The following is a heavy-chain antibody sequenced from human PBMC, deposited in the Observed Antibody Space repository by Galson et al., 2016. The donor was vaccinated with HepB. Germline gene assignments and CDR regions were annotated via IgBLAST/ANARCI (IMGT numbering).Heavy chain of an antibody. CDR1: GFTFNDYH. J-gene: IGHJ4*02. D-gene: IGHD5-18*01. Sequence: SLRLSCAASGFTFNDYHMSWIRQAPGKGLEWVSYISGSSSYRNYADSVKGRFTISRDNSKNTLHLQMNSLRAEDTAVYYCVKPNTAGPSSYFDWWGQGTLVTVSS. CDR2: ISGSSSYR. V-gene: IGHV3-11*06. CDR3: VKPNTAGPSSYFDW.